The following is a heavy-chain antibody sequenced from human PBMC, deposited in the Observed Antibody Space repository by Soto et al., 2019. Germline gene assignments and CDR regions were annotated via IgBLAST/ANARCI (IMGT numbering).Heavy chain of an antibody. CDR3: AREGGSSSLYYYYGMDV. J-gene: IGHJ6*02. D-gene: IGHD6-6*01. Sequence: QVQLVQSGAEVKKPGSSVKVSCKASGGTFSSYAISWVRQAPGQGLEWMGGIIPIFGTANYEQKFQGRVTITADESTSTAYMELSSLRAEDTAVYYCAREGGSSSLYYYYGMDVWGQGTTVTVSS. CDR2: IIPIFGTA. V-gene: IGHV1-69*01. CDR1: GGTFSSYA.